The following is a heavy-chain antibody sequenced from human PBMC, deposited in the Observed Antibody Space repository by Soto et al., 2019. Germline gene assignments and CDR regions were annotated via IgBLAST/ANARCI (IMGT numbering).Heavy chain of an antibody. CDR2: ISYDGSNK. V-gene: IGHV3-30-3*01. Sequence: PGGSLRLSCAASGFTFSSYAMHWVRQAPGKGLEWVAVISYDGSNKYYADSVKGRFTISRDNPKNTLYLQMNSLRAEDTAVYYCAREEVQYPTGYYYGMDVWGQGTTVTVSS. CDR3: AREEVQYPTGYYYGMDV. D-gene: IGHD4-4*01. CDR1: GFTFSSYA. J-gene: IGHJ6*02.